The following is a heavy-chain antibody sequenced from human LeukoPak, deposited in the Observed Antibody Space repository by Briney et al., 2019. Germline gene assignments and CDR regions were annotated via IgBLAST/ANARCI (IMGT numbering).Heavy chain of an antibody. D-gene: IGHD6-13*01. CDR2: IFYIGST. V-gene: IGHV4-59*01. CDR3: VRRASSSSWYNNYYYYGMDV. J-gene: IGHJ6*02. CDR1: GGSITTYY. Sequence: TSETLSLTCSVSGGSITTYYWSWIRQPPGKGLEWIGYIFYIGSTNYNPSLKSRVTISIDTSKNQFSLNLSSVTAADTAVYYCVRRASSSSWYNNYYYYGMDVWGQGTTVTVSS.